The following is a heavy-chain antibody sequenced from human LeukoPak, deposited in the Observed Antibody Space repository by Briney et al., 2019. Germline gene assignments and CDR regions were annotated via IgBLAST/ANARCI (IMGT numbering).Heavy chain of an antibody. CDR2: INHSGST. J-gene: IGHJ4*02. V-gene: IGHV4-34*01. D-gene: IGHD5-18*01. Sequence: KSSETLSLTCGVHGGSFTGYYWSWIRQPPGKGLEWIGEINHSGSTNYNPSLKSRVSISVDTSKNQFSLKLSSVTAADTAVYYCARSRIQLWLPYYFDYWGQGTLVTVSS. CDR3: ARSRIQLWLPYYFDY. CDR1: GGSFTGYY.